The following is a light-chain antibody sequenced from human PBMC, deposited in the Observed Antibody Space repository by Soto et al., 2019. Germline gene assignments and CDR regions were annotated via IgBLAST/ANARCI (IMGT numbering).Light chain of an antibody. Sequence: QTVVTQEPSFSVSPGETVTLTCGLNSGSVSTNYYPSWYQQTPGQPPRTLMYSTNTRSSGVPDRFSGSILGNKAALTITGAQADDEADYYCSLYMGSGILVFGGGTKVTVL. CDR1: SGSVSTNYY. CDR2: STN. J-gene: IGLJ3*02. CDR3: SLYMGSGILV. V-gene: IGLV8-61*01.